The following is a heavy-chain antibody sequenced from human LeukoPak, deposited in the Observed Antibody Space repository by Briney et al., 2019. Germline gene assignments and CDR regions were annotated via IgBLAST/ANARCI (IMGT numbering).Heavy chain of an antibody. CDR3: ARQGPYYYYGMDV. CDR1: GGSISSSSYY. V-gene: IGHV4-39*01. Sequence: SETLSLTCTVSGGSISSSSYYWGWIRQPPGKGLEWIGSIYYSGSTNYNPSLKSRVTISVDTSKNQFSLKLSSVTAADTAVYYCARQGPYYYYGMDVWGQGTTVTVSS. CDR2: IYYSGST. J-gene: IGHJ6*02.